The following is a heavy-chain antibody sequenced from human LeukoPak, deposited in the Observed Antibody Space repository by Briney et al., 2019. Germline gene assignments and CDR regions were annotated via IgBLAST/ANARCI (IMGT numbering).Heavy chain of an antibody. CDR2: IYPGDSDT. J-gene: IGHJ5*02. V-gene: IGHV5-51*01. CDR3: ARLGRIQLWKIDP. Sequence: GESLKISCKGSGYSFTSYWIGWVRQLPGKGLEWMGIIYPGDSDTRYSPSFQGQVTISADKSITTAYLQWSSLKASDTAMYYCARLGRIQLWKIDPWGQGTLVTVSS. D-gene: IGHD5-18*01. CDR1: GYSFTSYW.